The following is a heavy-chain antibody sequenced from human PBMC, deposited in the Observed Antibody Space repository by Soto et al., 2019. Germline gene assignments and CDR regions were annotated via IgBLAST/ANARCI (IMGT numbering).Heavy chain of an antibody. V-gene: IGHV3-11*01. D-gene: IGHD3-16*01. Sequence: PGGSLRLSCAASGFTFSDYYMSWIRQAPGKGMEWVSYISSSGSTIYYADSVKGRFTISRDNAKNSLYLQMNSLRAEDTAVYYCARDHPPGDDAFDIWGQGTMVTVSS. CDR2: ISSSGSTI. CDR1: GFTFSDYY. CDR3: ARDHPPGDDAFDI. J-gene: IGHJ3*02.